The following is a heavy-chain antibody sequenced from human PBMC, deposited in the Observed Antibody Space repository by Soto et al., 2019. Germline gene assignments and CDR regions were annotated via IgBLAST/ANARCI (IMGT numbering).Heavy chain of an antibody. CDR2: IIPIFGTA. V-gene: IGHV1-69*12. D-gene: IGHD2-8*01. CDR3: ASDVLFYYGMDV. J-gene: IGHJ6*02. CDR1: GGTFSSYA. Sequence: QVQLVQSGAEVKKPGSSVKVSCKASGGTFSSYAISWVRQAPGQGLEWMGGIIPIFGTANYAQKFQGRVTITGDESTSTAYMELSSLRSEATAVYYCASDVLFYYGMDVWGQGTTVTVSS.